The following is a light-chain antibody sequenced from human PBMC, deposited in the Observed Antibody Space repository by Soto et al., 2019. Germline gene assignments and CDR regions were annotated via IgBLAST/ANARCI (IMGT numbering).Light chain of an antibody. Sequence: QSALTQPASVSGSPGQSITISCTGTSSDVGGYNYVSWYQQHPGKAPKLMIYDVSNRPSGVSNRVSGSKSGNTASLTISGLQAEDEADYYCSSYTSSSTPGFGGGTKVTVL. CDR2: DVS. CDR3: SSYTSSSTPG. V-gene: IGLV2-14*01. J-gene: IGLJ3*02. CDR1: SSDVGGYNY.